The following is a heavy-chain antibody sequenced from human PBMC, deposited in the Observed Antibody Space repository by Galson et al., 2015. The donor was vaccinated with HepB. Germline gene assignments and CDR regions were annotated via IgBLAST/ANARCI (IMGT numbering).Heavy chain of an antibody. V-gene: IGHV3-48*02. J-gene: IGHJ4*02. CDR2: ISSSSSTI. D-gene: IGHD6-13*01. CDR3: AREADGIAAAGTEFDY. CDR1: GFTFSSYS. Sequence: SLRLSCAASGFTFSSYSMNWVRQAPGKGLEWVSYISSSSSTIYYADSVKGRFTISRDNAKNSLYLQMNSLRDEDTAVYYCAREADGIAAAGTEFDYWGQGTLVTVSS.